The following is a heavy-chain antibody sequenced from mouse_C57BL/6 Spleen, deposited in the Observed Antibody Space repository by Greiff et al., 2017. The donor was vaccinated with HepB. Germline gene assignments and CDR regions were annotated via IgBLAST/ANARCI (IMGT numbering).Heavy chain of an antibody. CDR1: GYTFTSYG. V-gene: IGHV1-81*01. Sequence: ESGAELARPGASVKLSCKASGYTFTSYGISWVKQRTGQGLEWIGEIYPRSGNTYYNEKFKGKATLTADKSSSTAYMELRSLTSEDSAVYFCARGDYGSSKAYWGQGTLVTVSA. J-gene: IGHJ3*01. D-gene: IGHD1-1*01. CDR2: IYPRSGNT. CDR3: ARGDYGSSKAY.